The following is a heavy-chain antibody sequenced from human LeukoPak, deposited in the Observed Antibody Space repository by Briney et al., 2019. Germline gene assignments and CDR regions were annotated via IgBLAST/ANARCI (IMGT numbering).Heavy chain of an antibody. V-gene: IGHV4-59*01. J-gene: IGHJ4*02. Sequence: SETLSLTCTVSGSSISSWYWSWIRQPPGKGLEWIGYIYDSGNTNYNPSLKTRVTISADTSKNQLSLNLTSVTAADTAVYYCARETKLMGYSSGLGFNYWGQGTLVTVSS. D-gene: IGHD6-19*01. CDR1: GSSISSWY. CDR2: IYDSGNT. CDR3: ARETKLMGYSSGLGFNY.